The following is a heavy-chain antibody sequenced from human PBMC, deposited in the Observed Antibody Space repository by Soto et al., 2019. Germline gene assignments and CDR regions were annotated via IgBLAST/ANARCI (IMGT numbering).Heavy chain of an antibody. Sequence: ASVKVSCKASGGTFSSYAISWVRQAPGQGLEWMGGIIPIFGTANYAQKFQGRVTITADESTSTAYMELSSLRSEDTAVYYCASLQLWSIDGYYFDYWGQGTLVTVSS. CDR2: IIPIFGTA. CDR3: ASLQLWSIDGYYFDY. J-gene: IGHJ4*02. D-gene: IGHD1-1*01. V-gene: IGHV1-69*13. CDR1: GGTFSSYA.